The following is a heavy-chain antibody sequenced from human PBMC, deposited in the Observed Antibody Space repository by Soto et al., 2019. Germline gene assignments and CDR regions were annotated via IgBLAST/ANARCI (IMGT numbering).Heavy chain of an antibody. CDR3: ARRREGLLSRKYYFDY. Sequence: SETLSLTCAVYGGSFSGYYWSWIRQPPGKGLEWIGEINHSGSTNYNPSLKSRVTISVDTSKNQFSLKLSSVTAADTAVYYCARRREGLLSRKYYFDYWGQGTPVTVSS. CDR2: INHSGST. CDR1: GGSFSGYY. V-gene: IGHV4-34*01. J-gene: IGHJ4*02.